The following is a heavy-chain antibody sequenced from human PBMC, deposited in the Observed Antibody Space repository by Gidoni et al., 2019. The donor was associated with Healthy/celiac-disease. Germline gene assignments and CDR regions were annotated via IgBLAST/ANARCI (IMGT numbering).Heavy chain of an antibody. D-gene: IGHD2-15*01. CDR3: ARHATTIIGGGGWHAKGYGMDV. Sequence: DGLEWIGSIYYSGSTYYNPSLKSRVTISVDTSKNQFSLKLSSVTAADTAVYYCARHATTIIGGGGWHAKGYGMDVWGQGTTVTVSS. J-gene: IGHJ6*02. V-gene: IGHV4-39*01. CDR2: IYYSGST.